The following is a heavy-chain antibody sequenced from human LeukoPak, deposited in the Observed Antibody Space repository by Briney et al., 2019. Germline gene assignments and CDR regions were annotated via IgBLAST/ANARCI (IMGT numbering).Heavy chain of an antibody. V-gene: IGHV4-59*01. CDR1: GGSISSYY. D-gene: IGHD3-10*01. Sequence: SETLSLTCTVSGGSISSYYWSWVRQPSEKGLEWIGYIYYSGSTHYNPSLKSRVTISVDTSKNQFSLQLTSVTAADTAVYFCTRGGSNFDYWGQGTLVTVSS. J-gene: IGHJ4*02. CDR2: IYYSGST. CDR3: TRGGSNFDY.